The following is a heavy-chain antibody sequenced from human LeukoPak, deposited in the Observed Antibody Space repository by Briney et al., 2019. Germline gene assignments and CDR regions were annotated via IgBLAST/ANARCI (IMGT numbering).Heavy chain of an antibody. CDR2: IYPGDSDT. D-gene: IGHD3-9*01. CDR1: GYSFTSYW. CDR3: ARLPILTGRGGWFDP. J-gene: IGHJ5*02. Sequence: GESLKISCKGSGYSFTSYWIGWVRQMPGKGLEWMGIIYPGDSDTRYSPSLQGQVTISADKSISTAYLQWSSLKASDTAMYYCARLPILTGRGGWFDPWGQGTLVTVSS. V-gene: IGHV5-51*01.